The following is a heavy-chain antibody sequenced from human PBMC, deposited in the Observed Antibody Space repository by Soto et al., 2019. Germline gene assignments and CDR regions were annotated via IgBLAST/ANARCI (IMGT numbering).Heavy chain of an antibody. D-gene: IGHD3-9*01. V-gene: IGHV1-2*04. CDR3: ARDRAIRYFDWPPRFGAFDI. CDR1: GYTFTGYY. J-gene: IGHJ3*02. Sequence: ASVKVSCKASGYTFTGYYMHWVRQAPGQGLEWMGWINPNSGGTNYAQKFQGWVTMTRDTSISTAYMELSRLRSDDTAVYYCARDRAIRYFDWPPRFGAFDIWGQGTMVTVSS. CDR2: INPNSGGT.